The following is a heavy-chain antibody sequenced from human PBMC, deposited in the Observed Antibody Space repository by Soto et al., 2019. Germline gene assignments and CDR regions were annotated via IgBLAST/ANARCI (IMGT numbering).Heavy chain of an antibody. V-gene: IGHV4-59*01. Sequence: SETLSLTCTVSGGSISSYYWSWIRQPPGKGLEWIGYIYYSGSTNYNPSLKSRVTISVDTSKNQFSLKLSSVTAADTAVYYCARDMRYYDSSGYYWGKNWFDPWGQGTLVTVSS. J-gene: IGHJ5*02. D-gene: IGHD3-22*01. CDR3: ARDMRYYDSSGYYWGKNWFDP. CDR2: IYYSGST. CDR1: GGSISSYY.